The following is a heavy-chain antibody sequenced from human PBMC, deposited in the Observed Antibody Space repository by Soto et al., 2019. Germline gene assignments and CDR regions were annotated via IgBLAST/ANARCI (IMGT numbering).Heavy chain of an antibody. CDR3: ATERVYVDCSGGSCYSTLSDYYGMDV. Sequence: EVQLVESGGGLIQPGGSLRLSCAASGFTVSSNYMSWVRQAPGKGLEWVSVIYSGGSTYYADSVKGRFTISRDNSKITLYLQMNSLRAEDPPVYYCATERVYVDCSGGSCYSTLSDYYGMDVWGPGTTVTVSS. D-gene: IGHD2-15*01. CDR2: IYSGGST. CDR1: GFTVSSNY. J-gene: IGHJ6*02. V-gene: IGHV3-53*01.